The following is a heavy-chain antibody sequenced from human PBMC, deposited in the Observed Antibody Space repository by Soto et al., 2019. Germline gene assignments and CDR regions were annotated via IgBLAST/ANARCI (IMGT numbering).Heavy chain of an antibody. V-gene: IGHV3-7*05. D-gene: IGHD3-10*01. CDR1: GFTFSSDC. J-gene: IGHJ6*02. CDR2: IKEDGSEK. Sequence: GGSLRLSCVGSGFTFSSDCMSWVRQAPGKGLEWVANIKEDGSEKYYVDSVKGRFTISRDNAKNSLYLQMNSLRDEDTAVYYCARVRMVRGVIKDYYYGMDVWGQGTTVTVSS. CDR3: ARVRMVRGVIKDYYYGMDV.